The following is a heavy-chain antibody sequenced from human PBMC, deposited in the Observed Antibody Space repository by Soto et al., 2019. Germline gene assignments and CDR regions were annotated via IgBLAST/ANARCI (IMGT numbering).Heavy chain of an antibody. CDR2: IYYSGST. J-gene: IGHJ4*02. D-gene: IGHD2-15*01. V-gene: IGHV4-39*01. Sequence: QLHLQESGPGLVKPSETLSLTCTVSGGSISSSSYYWDWIRQPPGKGLEWIGSIYYSGSTYYNPSLKSRVTISVDTSKNQFSLKLSSVTAADTAVYYCARHTPAISISDHWGQGTLVTVSS. CDR3: ARHTPAISISDH. CDR1: GGSISSSSYY.